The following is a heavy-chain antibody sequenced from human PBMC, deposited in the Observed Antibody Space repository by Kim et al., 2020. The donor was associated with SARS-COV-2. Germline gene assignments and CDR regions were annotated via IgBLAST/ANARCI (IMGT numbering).Heavy chain of an antibody. Sequence: SLKSRVTISVDTSKNQFSLKLSSVTAADTAVYYCTSNFMSSSWPLYYFDYWGQGTLVTVSS. CDR3: TSNFMSSSWPLYYFDY. V-gene: IGHV4-34*01. D-gene: IGHD6-13*01. J-gene: IGHJ4*02.